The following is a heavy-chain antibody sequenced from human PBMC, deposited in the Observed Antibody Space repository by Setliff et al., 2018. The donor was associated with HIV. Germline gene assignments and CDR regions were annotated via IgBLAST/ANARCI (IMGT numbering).Heavy chain of an antibody. CDR2: IRYDGSNK. CDR3: AKIQNPQGYYYDSSGYYPHPGSPDY. D-gene: IGHD3-22*01. V-gene: IGHV3-30*02. Sequence: GGSLRLSCAASGFTFSSYGMHWVRQAPGKGLEWVAFIRYDGSNKYYADSVKGRFTISRDNSKNTLYLQMNSLRAEDTAMYYCAKIQNPQGYYYDSSGYYPHPGSPDYWGQGTLVTVSS. CDR1: GFTFSSYG. J-gene: IGHJ4*02.